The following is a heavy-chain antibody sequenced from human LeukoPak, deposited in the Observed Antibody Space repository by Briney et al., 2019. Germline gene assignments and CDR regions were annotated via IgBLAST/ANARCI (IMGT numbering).Heavy chain of an antibody. CDR2: IKEDGIEQ. D-gene: IGHD2-2*01. J-gene: IGHJ6*02. CDR3: ASAFPGYCSSTSCHDGMDV. CDR1: GFTVSMYW. Sequence: GGSLRLSCAASGFTVSMYWMSWVRQAPGKGLEWVANIKEDGIEQYYVDSVKGRFTISRDNAKNSVYLQMNSLRVEDSAVYYCASAFPGYCSSTSCHDGMDVWGQGTTVTVS. V-gene: IGHV3-7*01.